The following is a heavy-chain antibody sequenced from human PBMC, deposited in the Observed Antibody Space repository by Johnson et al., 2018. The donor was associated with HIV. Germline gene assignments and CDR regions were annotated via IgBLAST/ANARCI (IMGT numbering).Heavy chain of an antibody. V-gene: IGHV3-53*01. J-gene: IGHJ3*02. CDR3: ARGMYGDAFDI. D-gene: IGHD2-8*01. CDR2: IYSGSNT. CDR1: GFAVSSNY. Sequence: VQLVESGGGLIQPGGSLRLSCAASGFAVSSNYMSWVRQAPGKGLEWVSVIYSGSNTYYADSVKGRFTISRDNSKNTLYLQMNSLRAEDTAVYYCARGMYGDAFDIWGQGTMVTVS.